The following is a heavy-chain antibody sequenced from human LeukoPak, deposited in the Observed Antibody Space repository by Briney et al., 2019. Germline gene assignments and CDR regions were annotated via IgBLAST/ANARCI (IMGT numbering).Heavy chain of an antibody. Sequence: ASVKVSCKASGFTFTSYDINWVRQATGQGLEWMGWMNPNSGNTGYAQKFQGRVTMTRNTSISTAYMELSSLRSEDTAVYYCAIRYGSGEKYYYYYYMDVWGKGTTVTVSS. J-gene: IGHJ6*03. D-gene: IGHD3-10*01. CDR2: MNPNSGNT. CDR3: AIRYGSGEKYYYYYYMDV. V-gene: IGHV1-8*01. CDR1: GFTFTSYD.